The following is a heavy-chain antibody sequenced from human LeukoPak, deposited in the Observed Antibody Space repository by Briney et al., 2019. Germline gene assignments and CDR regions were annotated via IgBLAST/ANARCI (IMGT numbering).Heavy chain of an antibody. CDR3: ARDFWRTIFDY. D-gene: IGHD3-3*01. J-gene: IGHJ4*02. V-gene: IGHV4-34*01. Sequence: PSETLSLTCAVYGGSFSGYYWSWIRHPPGKGLEWIGEINHSGSTNYNPSLKSRVTISVDTSKNQFSLRLSSVTAADTAVYYCARDFWRTIFDYWGQGTLVTVSS. CDR1: GGSFSGYY. CDR2: INHSGST.